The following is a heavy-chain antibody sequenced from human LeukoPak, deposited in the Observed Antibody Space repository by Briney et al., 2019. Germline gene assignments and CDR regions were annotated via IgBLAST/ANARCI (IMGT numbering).Heavy chain of an antibody. J-gene: IGHJ3*02. V-gene: IGHV3-21*01. CDR2: ISSSSSYI. CDR3: AREILWFGELLDAFDI. Sequence: GGSLRLSCAASVFTFSSYSMNWVRQAPGKGLEWVSCISSSSSYIYYADSVKGRFTISRDNAKNSLYLQMNSVRAEDTAVYYCAREILWFGELLDAFDIWGQGTMVTVSS. D-gene: IGHD3-10*01. CDR1: VFTFSSYS.